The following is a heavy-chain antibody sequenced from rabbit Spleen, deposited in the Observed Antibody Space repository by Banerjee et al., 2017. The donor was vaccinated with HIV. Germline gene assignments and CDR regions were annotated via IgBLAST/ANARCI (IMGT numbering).Heavy chain of an antibody. CDR3: ARDLVAVIGWNFNL. J-gene: IGHJ4*01. Sequence: QQQLVESGGGLVKPGASLTLTCKASGFSLTYNYVMCWVRQAPGKGLEWIACINSSTGTTVYASWAKGRFTVSRTSSTTVTLQMTSLTAADTATYFCARDLVAVIGWNFNLWGQGTLVTVS. CDR2: INSSTGTT. V-gene: IGHV1S45*01. D-gene: IGHD1-1*01. CDR1: GFSLTYNYV.